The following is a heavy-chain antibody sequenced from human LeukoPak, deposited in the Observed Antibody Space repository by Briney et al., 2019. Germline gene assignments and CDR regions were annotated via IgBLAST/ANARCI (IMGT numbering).Heavy chain of an antibody. CDR3: ARDNGDYYDSSGRSLLGAFDI. D-gene: IGHD3-22*01. J-gene: IGHJ3*02. CDR2: IYYSGST. CDR1: GGSISSYY. Sequence: SETLSLTCTVSGGSISSYYWSLIRQPPGKGLEWIGYIYYSGSTNYNPSLKSRVTISVDTSKNQFSLKLSSVTAADTAVYYCARDNGDYYDSSGRSLLGAFDIWGQGTMVTVSS. V-gene: IGHV4-59*01.